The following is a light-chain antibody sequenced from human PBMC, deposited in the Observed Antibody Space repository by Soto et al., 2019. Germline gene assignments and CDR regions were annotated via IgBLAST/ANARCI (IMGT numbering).Light chain of an antibody. CDR1: QGISSY. CDR3: QQYYSYFGT. J-gene: IGKJ1*01. CDR2: ASS. V-gene: IGKV1-8*01. Sequence: AIRMTQSPSSFSASTGDRVTITCRASQGISSYLAWYQQKPGKAPKLLIYASSTLQSGVPSRFSGSGSGTDFTLAIGCLQSEDFATYSCQQYYSYFGTFGQGTKVEIK.